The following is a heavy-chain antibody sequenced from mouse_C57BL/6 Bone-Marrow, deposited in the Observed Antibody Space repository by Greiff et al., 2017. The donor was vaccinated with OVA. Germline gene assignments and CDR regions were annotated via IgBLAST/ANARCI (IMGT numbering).Heavy chain of an antibody. CDR1: GFTFSSYA. CDR2: ISDGGGYT. J-gene: IGHJ2*01. CDR3: AGDSVSTTVVATRYYFDY. V-gene: IGHV5-4*01. Sequence: EVHLVESGGGLVKPGGSLKLSCAASGFTFSSYAMSWVRQTPEKRLEWVATISDGGGYTYYPDNVKGRFTISRDNAKNNLYLQMSHLTSEDTAMYYCAGDSVSTTVVATRYYFDYWGQGTTLTVSS. D-gene: IGHD1-1*01.